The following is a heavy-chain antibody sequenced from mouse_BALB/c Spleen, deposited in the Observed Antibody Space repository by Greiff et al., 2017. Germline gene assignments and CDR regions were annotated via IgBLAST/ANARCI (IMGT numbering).Heavy chain of an antibody. CDR2: INPYNDGT. CDR3: ASEILLLNFDY. J-gene: IGHJ2*01. D-gene: IGHD1-1*01. V-gene: IGHV1-14*01. CDR1: GYTFTSYV. Sequence: VQLKESGPELVKPGASVKMSCKASGYTFTSYVMHWVKQKPGQGLEWIGYINPYNDGTKYNEKFKGKATLTSDKSSSTAYMELSSLTSEDSAVYYCASEILLLNFDYWGQGTTLTVSS.